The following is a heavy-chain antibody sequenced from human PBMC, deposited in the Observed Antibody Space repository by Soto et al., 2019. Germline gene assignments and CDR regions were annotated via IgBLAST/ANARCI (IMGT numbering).Heavy chain of an antibody. J-gene: IGHJ4*02. Sequence: EVQLLESGGGLVQPGGSLRLSCAASGFTFSSYAMSWVRQAPGKGLEWVSAISGSGGSTYYADSVKGRFTISRDNSKNTLYLQMNSLRAEDTAVYYCAKDKGPPPMVRGVIAHYFDYWGQGTLVTVSS. CDR2: ISGSGGST. V-gene: IGHV3-23*01. D-gene: IGHD3-10*01. CDR3: AKDKGPPPMVRGVIAHYFDY. CDR1: GFTFSSYA.